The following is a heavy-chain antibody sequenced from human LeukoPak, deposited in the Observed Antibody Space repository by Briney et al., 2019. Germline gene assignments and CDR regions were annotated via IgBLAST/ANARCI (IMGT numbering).Heavy chain of an antibody. CDR3: ARGRDIVVVVAATDWFDP. J-gene: IGHJ5*02. Sequence: ASVKVSCKASGYTFTSYDINWVRQATGQGLEWMGWMNPNSGNTGYAQKFQGRVTITRNTSISTAYMELSSLRSEDTAVYYCARGRDIVVVVAATDWFDPWGQGTLVTVSS. CDR1: GYTFTSYD. V-gene: IGHV1-8*03. D-gene: IGHD2-15*01. CDR2: MNPNSGNT.